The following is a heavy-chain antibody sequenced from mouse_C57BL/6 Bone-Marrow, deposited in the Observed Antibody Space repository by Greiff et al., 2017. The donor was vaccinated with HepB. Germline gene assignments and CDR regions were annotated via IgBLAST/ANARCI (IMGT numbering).Heavy chain of an antibody. CDR3: ARLRVPYYYGSSYWYFDV. Sequence: EVMLVESGPVLVKPGPSVKISCKASGFTFTDYYMHWVKQSHGKSLEWIGLVYPYNGGTSYNQKFKGKATLTVDTSSSTAYMELNSLTSEDSAVYYCARLRVPYYYGSSYWYFDVWGTGTTVTVSS. CDR1: GFTFTDYY. D-gene: IGHD1-1*01. J-gene: IGHJ1*03. CDR2: VYPYNGGT. V-gene: IGHV1-36*01.